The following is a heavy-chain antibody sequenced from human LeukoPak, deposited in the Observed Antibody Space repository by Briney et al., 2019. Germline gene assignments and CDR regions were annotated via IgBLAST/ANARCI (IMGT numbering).Heavy chain of an antibody. J-gene: IGHJ6*03. CDR3: AREYCSSTSCYTYYYYYMDV. V-gene: IGHV4-4*07. CDR2: IYTSGST. D-gene: IGHD2-2*02. Sequence: SETLSLTCTVSGGSISSYYWSWIRQPAGKGLEWIGRIYTSGSTNYNPSLKSRVTMSVDPSKNQFSLKLSSVTAADTAVYYCAREYCSSTSCYTYYYYYMDVWGKGTTVTVSS. CDR1: GGSISSYY.